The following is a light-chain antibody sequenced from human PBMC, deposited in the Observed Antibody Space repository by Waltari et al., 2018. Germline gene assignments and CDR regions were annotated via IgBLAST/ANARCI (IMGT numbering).Light chain of an antibody. J-gene: IGLJ1*01. CDR3: VAWDDRLYGYV. V-gene: IGLV1-47*01. CDR2: END. Sequence: QSVLTPPPSASGTPVQMVTISCSGSRSNIGSNYLSWYQQLPGTAPKLLMYENDQRPSGVPDRFSGSKSGTSASLAISGLRSEDEADFYCVAWDDRLYGYVFGTGTKVTVL. CDR1: RSNIGSNY.